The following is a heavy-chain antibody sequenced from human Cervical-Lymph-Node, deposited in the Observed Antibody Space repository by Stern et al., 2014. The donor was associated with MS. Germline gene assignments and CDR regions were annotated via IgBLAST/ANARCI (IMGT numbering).Heavy chain of an antibody. CDR2: ISYSGST. J-gene: IGHJ6*02. CDR3: ATSSVGYSYSYAMDV. Sequence: QVQLQESGPGLVKPSETLALTCTVSGGSFSTYYWSWLRQSPGKGLEWIGYISYSGSTTYSSSLKSRVTISADSSNRQFSLNLSSVSAADTAVYYCATSSVGYSYSYAMDVWGQGTTVTVSS. D-gene: IGHD1-26*01. V-gene: IGHV4-59*01. CDR1: GGSFSTYY.